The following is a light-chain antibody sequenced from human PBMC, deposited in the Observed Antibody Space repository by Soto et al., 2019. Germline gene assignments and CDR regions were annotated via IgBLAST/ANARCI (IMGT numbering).Light chain of an antibody. CDR1: QAIGND. Sequence: QMTQSPSTLSASVGDRVTITCRASQAIGNDLNWYQRRPGKAPNLLIFDASTLQTGVPSRFSGSGSGTHFTLTINGLQPEDSSIYYCQQSYTTPWTFGQGSKVDI. J-gene: IGKJ1*01. V-gene: IGKV1-39*01. CDR3: QQSYTTPWT. CDR2: DAS.